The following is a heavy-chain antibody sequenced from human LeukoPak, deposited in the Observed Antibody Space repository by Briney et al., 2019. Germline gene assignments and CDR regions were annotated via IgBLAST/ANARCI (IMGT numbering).Heavy chain of an antibody. D-gene: IGHD3-22*01. Sequence: SQTLSLTCTVSGGSISSGSYYWSWIRQPAGKGLEWIGRIYTSGSTNYNPSLKSRVTISVDTSKNQFSLKLSSVTAADTAVYYRARDLETYYYDSSGYTSTWGQGTMVTVSS. V-gene: IGHV4-61*02. J-gene: IGHJ3*01. CDR1: GGSISSGSYY. CDR3: ARDLETYYYDSSGYTST. CDR2: IYTSGST.